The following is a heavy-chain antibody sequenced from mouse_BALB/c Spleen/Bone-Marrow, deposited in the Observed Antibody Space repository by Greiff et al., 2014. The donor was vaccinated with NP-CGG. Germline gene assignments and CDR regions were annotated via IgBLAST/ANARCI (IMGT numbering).Heavy chain of an antibody. V-gene: IGHV5-6*01. Sequence: EVQVVESGGDLVKPGGSLKLSCAASGFTFSSYGMSWVRQIPDKRLEWVGTICSGGSYTFYPDSVKGRFTISRDNAKNTLNLQMTRLKSEDTAMYYCARRRDYDYFDYWGQGTTLTVSS. CDR3: ARRRDYDYFDY. CDR1: GFTFSSYG. CDR2: ICSGGSYT. J-gene: IGHJ2*01. D-gene: IGHD2-4*01.